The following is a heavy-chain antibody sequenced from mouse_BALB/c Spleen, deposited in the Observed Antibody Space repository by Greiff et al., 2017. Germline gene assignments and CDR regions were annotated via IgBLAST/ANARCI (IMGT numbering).Heavy chain of an antibody. V-gene: IGHV1-31*01. Sequence: EVQLQQSGPELVKPGASVKISCKASGYSFTGYYMHWVKQSHVKSLEWIGRINPYNGATSYNQNFKDKASLTVDKSSSTAYMELHSLTSEDSAVYYCARRSPYGYSYAMDYWGQGTSVTVSS. CDR3: ARRSPYGYSYAMDY. CDR1: GYSFTGYY. J-gene: IGHJ4*01. CDR2: INPYNGAT. D-gene: IGHD2-2*01.